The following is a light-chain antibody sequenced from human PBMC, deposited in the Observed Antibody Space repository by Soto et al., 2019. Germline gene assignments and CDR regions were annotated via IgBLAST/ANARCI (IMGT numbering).Light chain of an antibody. Sequence: QSVLTQPPSASGSPGQSVTISCTGTFNDVGGYNYVSWYQQHPGKAPKVIIYEVYKRPSGVPERFSGSKSGKTASLTVSGLQADDEADYYCSSYVGNNNVVFGGGTKVTVL. J-gene: IGLJ3*02. CDR1: FNDVGGYNY. V-gene: IGLV2-8*01. CDR2: EVY. CDR3: SSYVGNNNVV.